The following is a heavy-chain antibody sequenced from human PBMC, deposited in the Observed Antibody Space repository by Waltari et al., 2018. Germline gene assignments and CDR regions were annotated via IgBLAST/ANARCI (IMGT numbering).Heavy chain of an antibody. Sequence: EVQLVESGGGLVQPGGSLRLSCAASEFTLSNYWLSWVRQAPGKGLEWVANIMTDGREEYYVDSVRGRFTISRDNAKNSLYLQMNSLRPEDTAVYYCVRDQWFAFDIWGQGTMVTVSS. CDR3: VRDQWFAFDI. CDR2: IMTDGREE. V-gene: IGHV3-7*01. J-gene: IGHJ3*02. D-gene: IGHD3-22*01. CDR1: EFTLSNYW.